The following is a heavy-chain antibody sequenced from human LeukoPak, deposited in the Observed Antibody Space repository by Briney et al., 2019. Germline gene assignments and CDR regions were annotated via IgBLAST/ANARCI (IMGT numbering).Heavy chain of an antibody. J-gene: IGHJ5*02. CDR1: GYTLTELS. CDR3: ATPGFYDSSGYYANWFDP. D-gene: IGHD3-22*01. Sequence: ASVKVSCKVSGYTLTELSMYWVRQAPGKGLEWMGGFDPEDGETIYAQKFQGRVTMTEDTSTDTAYMELSSLRSEDTAVYYCATPGFYDSSGYYANWFDPWGQGTLVTVSS. V-gene: IGHV1-24*01. CDR2: FDPEDGET.